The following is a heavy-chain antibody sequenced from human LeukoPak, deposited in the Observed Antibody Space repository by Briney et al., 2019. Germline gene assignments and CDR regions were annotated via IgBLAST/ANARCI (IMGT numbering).Heavy chain of an antibody. CDR3: ARAPSYYYDSSGYYPWDY. Sequence: ASVKVSCKASGYTFTSFDIHWVRQATGQGLEWMGWMNPNSGNTGYAQKFQGRVTMTRNTSISTAYLELSSLRSEDTAVYYCARAPSYYYDSSGYYPWDYWGQGTLVTVSS. CDR2: MNPNSGNT. V-gene: IGHV1-8*01. J-gene: IGHJ4*02. D-gene: IGHD3-22*01. CDR1: GYTFTSFD.